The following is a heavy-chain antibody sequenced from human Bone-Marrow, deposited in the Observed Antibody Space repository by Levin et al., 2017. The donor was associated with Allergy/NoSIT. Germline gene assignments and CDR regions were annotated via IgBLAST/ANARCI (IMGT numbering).Heavy chain of an antibody. CDR2: IRSKAYGGTT. CDR3: TSCSGGSCYPVPRGSNWFDP. CDR1: GFTFGDYA. V-gene: IGHV3-49*03. J-gene: IGHJ5*02. Sequence: HPGGSLRLSCTASGFTFGDYAMSWFRQAPGKGLEWVGFIRSKAYGGTTEYAASVKGRFTISRDDSKSIAYLQMNSLKTEDTAVYYCTSCSGGSCYPVPRGSNWFDPWGQGTLVTVSS. D-gene: IGHD2-15*01.